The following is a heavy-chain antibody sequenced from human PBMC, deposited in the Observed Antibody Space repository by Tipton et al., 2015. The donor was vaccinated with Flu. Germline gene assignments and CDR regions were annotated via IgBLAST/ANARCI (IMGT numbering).Heavy chain of an antibody. Sequence: TLSLTCTVSGGSISSSSYYWGWIRQPPGKGLEWIGSMYYSGSTYYNPSLKSRVTILGDTSKNQFSLKLTSVTAADTAVYYCASDGACSGYVVFWGQGTLVTVSS. CDR2: MYYSGST. CDR1: GGSISSSSYY. V-gene: IGHV4-39*07. CDR3: ASDGACSGYVVF. D-gene: IGHD5-12*01. J-gene: IGHJ4*02.